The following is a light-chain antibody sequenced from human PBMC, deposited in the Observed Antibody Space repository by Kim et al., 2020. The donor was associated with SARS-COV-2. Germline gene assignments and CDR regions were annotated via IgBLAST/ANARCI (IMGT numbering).Light chain of an antibody. CDR1: QSISTY. J-gene: IGKJ4*01. CDR3: QQSHSTPLFT. CDR2: AAS. Sequence: DIQMTQSPSSLAASVGDRVTIACRASQSISTYLNWYQQKPGKAPKLLIYAASTLQSGVPSRFSGSGSGTDFTLTISSLQPEDFAIFHCQQSHSTPLFTFGGRTKVDIK. V-gene: IGKV1-39*01.